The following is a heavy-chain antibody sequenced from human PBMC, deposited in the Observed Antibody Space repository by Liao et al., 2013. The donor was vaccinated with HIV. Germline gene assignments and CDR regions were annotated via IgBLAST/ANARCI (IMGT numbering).Heavy chain of an antibody. CDR3: AKRGSAYYYYYYYMDV. V-gene: IGHV4-30-2*01. Sequence: QLQLQESGSGLVKPSQTLSLTCAVSGDSISSDTNSWSWIRQPPGKGLEWIGHIYHSGSTYYNPSLKSRVTISLDRSKNQFSLKVNSVTAADTAVYYCAKRGSAYYYYYYYMDVWAKGPRSPSP. J-gene: IGHJ6*03. D-gene: IGHD3-10*01. CDR2: IYHSGST. CDR1: GDSISSDTNS.